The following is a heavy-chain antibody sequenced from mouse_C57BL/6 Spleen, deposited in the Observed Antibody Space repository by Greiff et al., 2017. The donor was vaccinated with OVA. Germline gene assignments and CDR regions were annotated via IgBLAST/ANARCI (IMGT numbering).Heavy chain of an antibody. J-gene: IGHJ4*01. CDR1: GYTFTTYP. Sequence: QVQLKESGAELVKPGASVKMSCKASGYTFTTYPIEWMKQNHGKSLEWIGNFHPYNDDTKYNEKFKGKATLTVEKSSSTVYLELSRLTSDDSAVYYCARGGYYDYDGEYYYAMDYWGQGTSVTVSS. V-gene: IGHV1-47*01. CDR3: ARGGYYDYDGEYYYAMDY. CDR2: FHPYNDDT. D-gene: IGHD2-4*01.